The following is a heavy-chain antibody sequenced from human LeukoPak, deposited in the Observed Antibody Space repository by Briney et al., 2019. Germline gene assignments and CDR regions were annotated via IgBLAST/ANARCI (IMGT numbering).Heavy chain of an antibody. CDR3: ARGYYDSSAYLFDY. D-gene: IGHD3-22*01. J-gene: IGHJ4*02. V-gene: IGHV3-33*01. CDR1: EFTFSSYG. Sequence: GRSLRLSCAAFEFTFSSYGMHWVRQAPGKGLEWVAVIWSDGGNKFYADSVKGRFTISRDNSKNTLYLQMNSLRAEDTAVYYCARGYYDSSAYLFDYWGQGTLVTVSS. CDR2: IWSDGGNK.